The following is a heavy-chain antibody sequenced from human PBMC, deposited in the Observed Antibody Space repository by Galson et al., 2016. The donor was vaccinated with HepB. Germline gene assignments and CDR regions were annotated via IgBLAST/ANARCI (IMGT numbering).Heavy chain of an antibody. Sequence: SLRLSCAASGFFFSGRAMSWVRQAPGKGLEWVSGINRYGATTGYAASVKGRFTISRDYSNNTLYLQMNSLTTEDTAVYYCARDDYSGGRGSPDYWGQGTLVTVSS. CDR3: ARDDYSGGRGSPDY. CDR1: GFFFSGRA. V-gene: IGHV3-23*01. D-gene: IGHD4/OR15-4a*01. J-gene: IGHJ4*02. CDR2: INRYGATT.